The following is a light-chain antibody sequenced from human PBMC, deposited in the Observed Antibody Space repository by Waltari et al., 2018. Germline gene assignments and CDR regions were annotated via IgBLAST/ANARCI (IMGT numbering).Light chain of an antibody. Sequence: SYVLTQPSSVSVAPGKTATITCGGSDMGSKSVHWLQQKPGQAPVLVVSDDRDRPPGIPERCSGSNSGSTATMTISRVEAGDEADYFCQVWDSTSDHVVFGGGTKLTVL. V-gene: IGLV3-21*03. J-gene: IGLJ2*01. CDR2: DDR. CDR3: QVWDSTSDHVV. CDR1: DMGSKS.